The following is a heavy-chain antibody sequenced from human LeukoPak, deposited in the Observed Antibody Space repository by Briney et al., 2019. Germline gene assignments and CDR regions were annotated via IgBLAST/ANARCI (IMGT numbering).Heavy chain of an antibody. J-gene: IGHJ4*02. CDR3: ARDTSLDGSGYYYVFDY. D-gene: IGHD3-22*01. V-gene: IGHV4-4*07. CDR1: GGSISSYY. Sequence: SETLSLTCTVSGGSISSYYWSWVRQPAGKGVEWIGRIYTSGSTNDNPSLKSRVTISVDTSKNQFTLKLSSVTAADTAVYYCARDTSLDGSGYYYVFDYWGQGTLVTVSS. CDR2: IYTSGST.